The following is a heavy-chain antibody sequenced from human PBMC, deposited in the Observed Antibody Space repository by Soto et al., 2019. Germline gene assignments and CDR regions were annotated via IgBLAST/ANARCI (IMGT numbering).Heavy chain of an antibody. J-gene: IGHJ4*02. CDR3: AGYASGSYLGN. Sequence: ASLNVSCTATGKSFTTYSLHWVRQGPGQSLEWMGWFDAGNRITKFSQKFQGRIIISRDTSASTAYMEVRSLRSEDTAIYFCAGYASGSYLGNRAQGTPVTVSS. CDR2: FDAGNRIT. CDR1: GKSFTTYS. D-gene: IGHD3-10*01. V-gene: IGHV1-3*01.